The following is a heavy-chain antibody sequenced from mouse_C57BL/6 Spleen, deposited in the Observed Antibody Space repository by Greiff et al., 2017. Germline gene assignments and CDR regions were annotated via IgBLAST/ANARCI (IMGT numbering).Heavy chain of an antibody. CDR2: ISSGSSTI. J-gene: IGHJ2*01. V-gene: IGHV5-17*01. D-gene: IGHD2-4*01. Sequence: DVKLVESGGGLVKPGGSLKLSCAASGFTFSDYGMHWVRQAPEKGLEWVAYISSGSSTIYYADTVKGRFTISRDNAKNTLFLQMTSLRSEDTAMYYCAKRRDYDGGGFDYWGQGTTLTVSS. CDR1: GFTFSDYG. CDR3: AKRRDYDGGGFDY.